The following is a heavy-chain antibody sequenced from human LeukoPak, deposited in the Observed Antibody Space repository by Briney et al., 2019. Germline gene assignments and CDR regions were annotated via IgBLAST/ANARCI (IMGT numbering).Heavy chain of an antibody. J-gene: IGHJ6*03. D-gene: IGHD2-2*01. CDR1: GGTFSSYA. CDR2: IIPIFGTA. V-gene: IGHV1-69*06. CDR3: ARADLGYCSSTSCSGYYYYYYMDV. Sequence: SVKVSCKASGGTFSSYAISWVRQAPGQGLEWMGGIIPIFGTANYAQKFQGRVTITADKYTSTAYMELSSLRSEDTAVYYCARADLGYCSSTSCSGYYYYYYMDVWGKGTTVTASS.